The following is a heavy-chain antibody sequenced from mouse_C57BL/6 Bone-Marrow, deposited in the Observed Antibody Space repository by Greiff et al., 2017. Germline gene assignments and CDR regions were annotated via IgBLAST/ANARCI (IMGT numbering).Heavy chain of an antibody. Sequence: QVQLQQSGPGLVQPSQSLSITCTVSGFSLTSYGVHWVRQSPGKGLEWLGVIWSGGSTDYNAAFISRLSISKDNSKSQVFFKMNSLQADDTAIYYCARIPITTVVAGAMDYWGQGPSVTGSS. V-gene: IGHV2-2*01. D-gene: IGHD1-1*01. J-gene: IGHJ4*01. CDR2: IWSGGST. CDR3: ARIPITTVVAGAMDY. CDR1: GFSLTSYG.